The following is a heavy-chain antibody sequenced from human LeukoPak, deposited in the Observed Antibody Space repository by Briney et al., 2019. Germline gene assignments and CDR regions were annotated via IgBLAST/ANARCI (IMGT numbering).Heavy chain of an antibody. V-gene: IGHV3-74*01. Sequence: GGSLRLSCAASGFTFSNYWMHWVRQAPGKGLVWVSLINSDGSITSYADSMKGRFTISRDNAKNTLYLQMNSLRGEDTAVYYCATCSGGSCYIDAFDIWGQGTMVTVSS. CDR3: ATCSGGSCYIDAFDI. CDR1: GFTFSNYW. J-gene: IGHJ3*02. D-gene: IGHD2-15*01. CDR2: INSDGSIT.